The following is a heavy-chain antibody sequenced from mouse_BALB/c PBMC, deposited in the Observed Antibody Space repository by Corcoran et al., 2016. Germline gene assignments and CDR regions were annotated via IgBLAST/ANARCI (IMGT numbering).Heavy chain of an antibody. Sequence: EVQLQQYGPELVKPGASVKMSCKASGYTFTSYVMHWVKQKPGQGLEWIGYIHPYNDGTKYNEKFKGKATLTSDKSSSTAYMELSSLTSEDSAVYYCARYYGNYYYAMDYWGQGTSVTVSS. CDR2: IHPYNDGT. J-gene: IGHJ4*01. V-gene: IGHV1S136*01. D-gene: IGHD2-1*01. CDR3: ARYYGNYYYAMDY. CDR1: GYTFTSYV.